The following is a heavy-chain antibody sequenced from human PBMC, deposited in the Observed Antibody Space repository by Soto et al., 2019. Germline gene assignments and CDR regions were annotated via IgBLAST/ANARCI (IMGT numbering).Heavy chain of an antibody. J-gene: IGHJ6*02. Sequence: SETLSLTCTVSGGSISSYYWSWIRQPPGKGLEWIGYIYYSGSTNYNPSLKSRVTISVDTSKNQFSLKLSSVTAADTAVYYCARDSYSSSWYSRYYGMDVWGQGTTVTVSS. CDR3: ARDSYSSSWYSRYYGMDV. V-gene: IGHV4-59*01. CDR1: GGSISSYY. CDR2: IYYSGST. D-gene: IGHD6-13*01.